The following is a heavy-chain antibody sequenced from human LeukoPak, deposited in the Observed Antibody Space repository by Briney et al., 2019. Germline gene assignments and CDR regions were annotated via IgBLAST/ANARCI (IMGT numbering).Heavy chain of an antibody. J-gene: IGHJ4*02. Sequence: GGSLRLSCAASGFTLSSNWMSWVRQAPGKGLEWVANIKQDGSKIHYLNSVKGRFTISRDNAKNSLYLQMNSLRAEDTAVYYCARLDNSGYFCYWGQGTLVTVSS. V-gene: IGHV3-7*01. CDR2: IKQDGSKI. CDR1: GFTLSSNW. CDR3: ARLDNSGYFCY. D-gene: IGHD3-22*01.